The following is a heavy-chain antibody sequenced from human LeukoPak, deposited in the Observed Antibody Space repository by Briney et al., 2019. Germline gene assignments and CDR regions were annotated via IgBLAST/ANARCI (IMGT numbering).Heavy chain of an antibody. V-gene: IGHV4-59*01. Sequence: SETLSLTCTVSGGSFSIFYWNWIRQPPGKGLERIGYIYYSGSINYNPSLTSRLTISVDTSKNQFSLSLNSVTAADTAIYYCARGFDSKSAYFDSWGQGTLVTVSS. CDR3: ARGFDSKSAYFDS. CDR1: GGSFSIFY. D-gene: IGHD5-12*01. J-gene: IGHJ4*02. CDR2: IYYSGSI.